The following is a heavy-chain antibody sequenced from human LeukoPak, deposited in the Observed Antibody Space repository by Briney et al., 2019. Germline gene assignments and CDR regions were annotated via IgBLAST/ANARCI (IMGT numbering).Heavy chain of an antibody. J-gene: IGHJ4*02. CDR2: INHSGST. Sequence: SETLSLTCADYGGSLSGYYWSWIRQPPGKGLEWIGEINHSGSTSYNPSLKSRVTISVDTSKNQFSLKLSSVTAADTAVYYCARGPVYWGQGTLVTVSS. CDR3: ARGPVY. CDR1: GGSLSGYY. V-gene: IGHV4-34*01.